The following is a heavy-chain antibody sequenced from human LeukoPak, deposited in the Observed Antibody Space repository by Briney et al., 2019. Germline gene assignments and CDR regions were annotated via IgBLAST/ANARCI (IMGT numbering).Heavy chain of an antibody. D-gene: IGHD6-6*01. CDR1: GFTVSSNY. V-gene: IGHV3-66*01. Sequence: GGSLRLSCAAPGFTVSSNYMSWVRQAPGKGLEWVSVIYSGGSTYYADSVKGRFTISRDNSKNTLYLQMNSLRAEDTAVYYCARDFPRVLGYYWGQGTLVTVSS. CDR2: IYSGGST. CDR3: ARDFPRVLGYY. J-gene: IGHJ4*02.